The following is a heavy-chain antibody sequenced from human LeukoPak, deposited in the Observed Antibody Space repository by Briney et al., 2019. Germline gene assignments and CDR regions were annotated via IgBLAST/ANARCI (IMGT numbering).Heavy chain of an antibody. CDR3: ARDSDDSSGYPDY. CDR2: INPNSGGT. D-gene: IGHD3-22*01. V-gene: IGHV1-2*02. CDR1: GYTFTGYY. Sequence: ASVKVSCKASGYTFTGYYMHWVRQAPGQGLEWMGWINPNSGGTNYAQKFQGRVTMTRDTSISTAYMELSRLRSDDTAVYYCARDSDDSSGYPDYWGQGTLVTVPS. J-gene: IGHJ4*02.